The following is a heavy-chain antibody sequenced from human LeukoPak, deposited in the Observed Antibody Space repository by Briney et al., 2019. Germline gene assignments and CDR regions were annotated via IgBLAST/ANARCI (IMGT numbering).Heavy chain of an antibody. Sequence: GGSLRLSCAASGFTFSSYEMNWVRQAPGKGLEWVSYISSSGSTIYYADSVKGRFTISRDNAKNSLYLQMNSLRAEDTAVYYCARASHTYYYDSSGYYEYWGQGTLVTVSS. J-gene: IGHJ4*02. CDR1: GFTFSSYE. D-gene: IGHD3-22*01. V-gene: IGHV3-48*03. CDR2: ISSSGSTI. CDR3: ARASHTYYYDSSGYYEY.